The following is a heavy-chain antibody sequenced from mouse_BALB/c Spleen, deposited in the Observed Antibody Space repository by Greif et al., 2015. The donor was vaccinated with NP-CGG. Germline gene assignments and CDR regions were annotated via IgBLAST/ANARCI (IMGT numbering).Heavy chain of an antibody. Sequence: EVKLVESGGGLVQPGGSLRLSCATSGFTFTDYSMSSVRQPPGKALEWLGFIRTKATGYTTEYSASVKGRFTISRDNSQSILYLQMNTLRAEDSGTYYCAIVYYRYDVGYFDVWGSGTTVTVSS. V-gene: IGHV7-3*02. CDR1: GFTFTDYS. CDR3: AIVYYRYDVGYFDV. D-gene: IGHD2-14*01. J-gene: IGHJ1*01. CDR2: IRTKATGYTT.